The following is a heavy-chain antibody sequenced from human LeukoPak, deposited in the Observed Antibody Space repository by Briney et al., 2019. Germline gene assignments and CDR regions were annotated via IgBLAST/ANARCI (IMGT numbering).Heavy chain of an antibody. Sequence: GGSLRLSCAASGFTFSSYAMSWVRQAPGKGLEWVSAISGSGGSTYYADSVKGRFTISRDNAKNSLYLQMNSLRAEDTAVYYCARDGRDGYSYYFDYWGQGTLVTVSS. CDR1: GFTFSSYA. D-gene: IGHD5-24*01. CDR3: ARDGRDGYSYYFDY. CDR2: ISGSGGST. J-gene: IGHJ4*02. V-gene: IGHV3-23*01.